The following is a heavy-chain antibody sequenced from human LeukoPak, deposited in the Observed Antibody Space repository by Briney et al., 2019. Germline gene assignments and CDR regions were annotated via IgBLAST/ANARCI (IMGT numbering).Heavy chain of an antibody. V-gene: IGHV3-23*01. J-gene: IGHJ4*02. CDR1: GFTVSNNG. D-gene: IGHD5-24*01. Sequence: GGSLRLSCVASGFTVSNNGLSWFRQAPGKRLEWVSDISGVGNTYYAESVKGRFTISRDNSKNTLYLQMNSLRAEDTAVYYCAKVGNGRWLHRAEYYFDYWGQGTLVTVSS. CDR2: ISGVGNT. CDR3: AKVGNGRWLHRAEYYFDY.